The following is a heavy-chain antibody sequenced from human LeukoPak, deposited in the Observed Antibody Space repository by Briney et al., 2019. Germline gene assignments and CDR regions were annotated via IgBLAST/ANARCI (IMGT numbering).Heavy chain of an antibody. CDR2: ISYDGSNK. V-gene: IGHV3-30*03. CDR1: GFTFSNYG. J-gene: IGHJ4*02. CDR3: ARDRYPLRSGPFDY. Sequence: QPGRSLRLSCAASGFTFSNYGMHWVRQAPGKGLEWVAVISYDGSNKYYADSVKGRFTISRDNSKNTLYLQMNSLRAEDTAVYYCARDRYPLRSGPFDYWGQGTLVTVSS. D-gene: IGHD6-19*01.